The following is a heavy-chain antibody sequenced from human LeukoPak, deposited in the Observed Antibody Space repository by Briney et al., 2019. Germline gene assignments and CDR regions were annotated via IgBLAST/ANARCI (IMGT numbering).Heavy chain of an antibody. V-gene: IGHV4-30-4*08. CDR3: ARDNPQDCRSSSCYFDA. CDR2: IYYSGST. Sequence: PSETLSLTCTVSGGSISTTSYYWAWIRQPPGKGLEWIGYIYYSGSTSYSPSLKSRVIISVDTSKNQFFLNLSSVTAADTAVYYCARDNPQDCRSSSCYFDAWGQGTLITVSS. D-gene: IGHD2-2*01. CDR1: GGSISTTSYY. J-gene: IGHJ5*02.